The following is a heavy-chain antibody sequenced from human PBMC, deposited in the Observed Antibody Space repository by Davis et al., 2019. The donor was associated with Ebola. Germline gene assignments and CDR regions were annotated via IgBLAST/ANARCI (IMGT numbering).Heavy chain of an antibody. D-gene: IGHD3-22*01. Sequence: SVKVSCKASGFTFTSSAVQWVRQARGQRLEWIGWIVVGSGNTNYAQKFQERVTITRDMSTSTAYMELSSLRSEDTAVYYCARTVTMIVGNTPLDYWGQGTLVTVSS. J-gene: IGHJ4*02. CDR1: GFTFTSSA. V-gene: IGHV1-58*01. CDR2: IVVGSGNT. CDR3: ARTVTMIVGNTPLDY.